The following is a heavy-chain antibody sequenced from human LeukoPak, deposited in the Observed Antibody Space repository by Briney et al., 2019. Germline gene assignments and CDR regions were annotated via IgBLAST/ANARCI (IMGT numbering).Heavy chain of an antibody. CDR1: GFTFSSYG. CDR2: IWYDGSNK. Sequence: GRSLRLSCAASGFTFSSYGMHWVRQAPGKGLEWVAVIWYDGSNKYYADSVKGRFTISRDNSKNTLYLQMNSLRAEDTAVYYCATLGGTTVDHYHYYGMDVWGQGTTVTVSS. D-gene: IGHD4-11*01. V-gene: IGHV3-33*01. J-gene: IGHJ6*02. CDR3: ATLGGTTVDHYHYYGMDV.